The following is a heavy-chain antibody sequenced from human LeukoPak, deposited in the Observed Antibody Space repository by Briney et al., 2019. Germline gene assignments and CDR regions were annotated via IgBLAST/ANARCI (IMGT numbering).Heavy chain of an antibody. Sequence: PGGSLRLSCAASGFTFSSYAMHWVRQAPGKGLEWVAVISYDGSNKYYADSVKGRFTISRDNSKNTLYLQMNSLRAEDTAVYYCARVTVVPAAISHWGQGTLVTVSS. D-gene: IGHD2-2*01. V-gene: IGHV3-30*04. CDR1: GFTFSSYA. CDR3: ARVTVVPAAISH. J-gene: IGHJ4*02. CDR2: ISYDGSNK.